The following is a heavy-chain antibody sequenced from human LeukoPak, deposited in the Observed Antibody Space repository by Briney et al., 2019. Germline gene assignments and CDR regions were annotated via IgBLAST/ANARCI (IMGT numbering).Heavy chain of an antibody. CDR2: ISGSGGST. CDR1: GFAFSSYA. J-gene: IGHJ2*01. Sequence: PGGSLRLSCAASGFAFSSYAMSWVRQAPGKGLEWVSAISGSGGSTYYADSVKGRFTISRDNSKNTLYLQMNSLRAEDTAVYYCAKGKLRGYWYFDLWGRGTLVTVSS. V-gene: IGHV3-23*01. D-gene: IGHD1-7*01. CDR3: AKGKLRGYWYFDL.